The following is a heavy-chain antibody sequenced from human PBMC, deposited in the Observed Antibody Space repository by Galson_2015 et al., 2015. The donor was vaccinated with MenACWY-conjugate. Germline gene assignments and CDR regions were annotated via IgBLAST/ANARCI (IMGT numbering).Heavy chain of an antibody. D-gene: IGHD6-13*01. CDR3: ARDLSSMGYYCYGLDV. V-gene: IGHV3-23*01. CDR1: GFTFSSYA. J-gene: IGHJ6*02. Sequence: SLRLSCAASGFTFSSYAMSWVRQAPGKGLERVSTISGGGGGTFYADSVKGRFTISRDNSQNTLYLQMNSLRAEDAAVYYCARDLSSMGYYCYGLDVWGQGTTVTVSS. CDR2: ISGGGGGT.